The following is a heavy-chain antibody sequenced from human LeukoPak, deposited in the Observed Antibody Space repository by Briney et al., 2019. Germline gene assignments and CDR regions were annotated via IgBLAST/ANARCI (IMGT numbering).Heavy chain of an antibody. CDR3: ARGTVVVPAAISPFDF. Sequence: PSEPLSLTCTVSGRSLNSSSYYWRWIRQPAGKGREWIGRIYTSENTNYNPSIKSRVTITVDKSKNQFSLKMSSVTAADTAVYYCARGTVVVPAAISPFDFWGQGTLVIVSS. CDR1: GRSLNSSSYY. V-gene: IGHV4-61*02. D-gene: IGHD2-2*02. J-gene: IGHJ4*02. CDR2: IYTSENT.